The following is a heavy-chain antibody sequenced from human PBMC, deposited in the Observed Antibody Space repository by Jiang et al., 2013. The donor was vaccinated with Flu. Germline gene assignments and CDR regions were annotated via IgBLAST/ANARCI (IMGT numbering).Heavy chain of an antibody. V-gene: IGHV3-74*01. J-gene: IGHJ5*02. CDR2: VNGDGSWA. CDR3: ARVASGSYDWFDP. Sequence: GLVQPGGSLRLSCAASGFTFSSYWMHWVRQAPGKGLVWVSRVNGDGSWATYAESVKGRFTISRDNAKNTVYLQMNSLRAEDTAVYYCARVASGSYDWFDPWGQGTLVTVSS. CDR1: GFTFSSYW. D-gene: IGHD1-26*01.